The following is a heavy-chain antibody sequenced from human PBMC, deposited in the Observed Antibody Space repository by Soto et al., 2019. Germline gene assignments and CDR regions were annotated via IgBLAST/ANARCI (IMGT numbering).Heavy chain of an antibody. CDR1: GFSLSTSGVG. J-gene: IGHJ4*02. V-gene: IGHV2-5*02. Sequence: QITLKESGPTLVKPTQTLTLTCTLSGFSLSTSGVGVGWIRQPPGKALEWLALVYWDDDKRYSPSLKSRLTITTDTSKNQVDLSMANMDPVDTATYYCARHMTTVGYFDYWGQGTLVTVSS. D-gene: IGHD4-17*01. CDR3: ARHMTTVGYFDY. CDR2: VYWDDDK.